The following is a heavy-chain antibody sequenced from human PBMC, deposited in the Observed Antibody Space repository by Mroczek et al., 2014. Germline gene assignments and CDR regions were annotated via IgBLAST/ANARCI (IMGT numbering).Heavy chain of an antibody. D-gene: IGHD2-21*01. CDR3: AVNRRGDHDYYYYYMDV. Sequence: QVQLQESGSGLVKPSQTLSLTCAVSGGSISSGGYSWSWIRQPPGKGLEWIGYIYHSGSTYYNPSLKSRVTISVDRSKNQFSLKLSSVTAADTAVYYCAVNRRGDHDYYYYYMDVWGKGTTVTVSS. CDR2: IYHSGST. CDR1: GGSISSGGYS. J-gene: IGHJ6*03. V-gene: IGHV4-30-2*01.